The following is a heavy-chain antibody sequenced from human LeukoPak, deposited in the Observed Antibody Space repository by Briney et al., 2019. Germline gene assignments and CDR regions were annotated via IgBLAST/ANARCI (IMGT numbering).Heavy chain of an antibody. V-gene: IGHV3-66*04. CDR2: IYSGDST. Sequence: GGSLGLSCAASRFTFSSYAMSWVRQAPGKGLEWVSVIYSGDSTYYADSVKGRFTISRDNSKNTLYLQMNSLRAEDTAVYYCARQRSHKDDAFDIWGQGTMVTVSP. CDR1: RFTFSSYA. J-gene: IGHJ3*02. CDR3: ARQRSHKDDAFDI.